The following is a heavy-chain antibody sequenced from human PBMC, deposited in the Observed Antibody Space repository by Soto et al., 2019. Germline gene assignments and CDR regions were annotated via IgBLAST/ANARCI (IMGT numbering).Heavy chain of an antibody. V-gene: IGHV1-2*04. CDR1: GYTFTGYY. CDR2: INPNSGGT. J-gene: IGHJ6*02. CDR3: ARVRDCSGRSCSYSMDV. Sequence: QVQLVQSGAEVKKPGASVKVSCKASGYTFTGYYMHWVRQAPGQGLEWMAWINPNSGGTNYAQKFQGWVTMTRDTSISTAYMELSRLRSDDTAVYYCARVRDCSGRSCSYSMDVWGQGTTVTVSS. D-gene: IGHD2-15*01.